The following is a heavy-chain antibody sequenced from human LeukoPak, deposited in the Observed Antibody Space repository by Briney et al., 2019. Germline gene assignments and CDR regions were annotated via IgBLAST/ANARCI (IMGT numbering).Heavy chain of an antibody. J-gene: IGHJ4*02. D-gene: IGHD3-10*01. CDR2: IYSGGST. V-gene: IGHV3-53*01. CDR3: ARVGGH. CDR1: GLTVSKNY. Sequence: PGGSLRLSCAASGLTVSKNYMSWVRQAPGKGLESVSVIYSGGSTYYADSVRGRFTISRDNSKNTLYLQMNSLRVEDTAVYYCARVGGHWGQGTLVTVSS.